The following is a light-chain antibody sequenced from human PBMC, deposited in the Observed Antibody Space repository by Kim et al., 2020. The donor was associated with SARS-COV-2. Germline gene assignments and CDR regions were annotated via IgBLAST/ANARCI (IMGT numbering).Light chain of an antibody. CDR1: QYLRNH. J-gene: IGKJ5*01. CDR2: AAY. Sequence: ASVGDGFTITYRASQYLRNHLGWYQQNPDKAPKRLIYAAYSLQTRVPPRFSGSGSGTEFTLTIRSLQPEDFATDYCLQHRTVPITFGQGTPLEIK. V-gene: IGKV1-17*01. CDR3: LQHRTVPIT.